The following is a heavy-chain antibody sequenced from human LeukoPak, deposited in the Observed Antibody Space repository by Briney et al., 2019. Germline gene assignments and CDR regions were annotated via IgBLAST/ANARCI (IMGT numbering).Heavy chain of an antibody. CDR3: ARDDPVLLWFGELGVYGMDV. CDR2: ISAYNGNT. CDR1: GYTFTSYG. J-gene: IGHJ6*04. V-gene: IGHV1-18*04. D-gene: IGHD3-10*01. Sequence: ASVKVSCKASGYTFTSYGISWVRQAPGQGLEWMGWISAYNGNTNYAQKLQGRVTMTTDTSTSTAYMALRSLRSDDTAVYYCARDDPVLLWFGELGVYGMDVWGKGTTVTVSS.